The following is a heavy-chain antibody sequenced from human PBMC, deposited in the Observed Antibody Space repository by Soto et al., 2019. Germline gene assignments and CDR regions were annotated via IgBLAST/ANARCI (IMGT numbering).Heavy chain of an antibody. V-gene: IGHV3-15*07. CDR1: GFTFSNAW. CDR3: TTDLCSGGSCYLRGY. Sequence: EVQLVESGGGLVKPGGSLRLSCAASGFTFSNAWMNWVRQAPGKGLEWVGRIKSKTDGGTTDYAAPVKGRFTITRDDSEYTLYLQMNSLKAEDTAVYYCTTDLCSGGSCYLRGYWGQGTLVTVSS. J-gene: IGHJ4*02. D-gene: IGHD2-15*01. CDR2: IKSKTDGGTT.